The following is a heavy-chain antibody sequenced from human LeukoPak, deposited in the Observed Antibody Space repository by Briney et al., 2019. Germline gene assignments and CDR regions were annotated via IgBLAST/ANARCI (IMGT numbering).Heavy chain of an antibody. CDR1: GFTFCSYA. CDR2: VTGNSDNT. V-gene: IGHV3-23*01. Sequence: GGSLRLSWAASGFTFCSYAMSWVRQAPGKGLEWVSAVTGNSDNTYYADSVKGRFTISRDNSKNTLYLQMNSLRAEDTAIYYCARGQQLVKTDWGQGTLVTVSS. J-gene: IGHJ4*02. CDR3: ARGQQLVKTD. D-gene: IGHD6-13*01.